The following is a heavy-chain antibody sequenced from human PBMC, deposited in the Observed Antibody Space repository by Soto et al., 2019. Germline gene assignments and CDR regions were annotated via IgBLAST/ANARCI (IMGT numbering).Heavy chain of an antibody. CDR3: AREPNYFDY. Sequence: QVQLVQSGGEVKKPGASVKVSCKASGYTFTSYGLSWVRQTPGQGLEWMGWISAYNGNTKYAQKLQGRVTMTTDTSTSTAYMELRSLRSEDMGVYYCAREPNYFDYWGQGTLVTVSS. CDR1: GYTFTSYG. V-gene: IGHV1-18*03. J-gene: IGHJ4*02. CDR2: ISAYNGNT.